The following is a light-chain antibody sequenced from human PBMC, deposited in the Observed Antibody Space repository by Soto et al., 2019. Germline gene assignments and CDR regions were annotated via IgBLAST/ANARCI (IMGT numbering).Light chain of an antibody. CDR2: WAS. CDR1: QSALYSSNNKNY. J-gene: IGKJ3*01. Sequence: DIVMTQSPDSLAVSLGERATINCKSSQSALYSSNNKNYLAWYQQKPGQPPKLLIYWASTRESGIPDRFSGSGSGTDFTLTISSLQAEDVAVYYCQQYYSIPLTFGPGTKVDIK. V-gene: IGKV4-1*01. CDR3: QQYYSIPLT.